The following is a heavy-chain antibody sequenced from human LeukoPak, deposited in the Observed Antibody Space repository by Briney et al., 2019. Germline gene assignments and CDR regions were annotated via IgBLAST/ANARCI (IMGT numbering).Heavy chain of an antibody. CDR1: GFTFSSYG. V-gene: IGHV3-23*01. CDR2: ISGSGGST. J-gene: IGHJ4*02. CDR3: AKSTEPTDLFDY. Sequence: GGSLRLSCAASGFTFSSYGMHWVRQAPGKGLEWVSAISGSGGSTYYADSVKGRFTISRDNSKNTLYLQMNSLRAEDTAVYYCAKSTEPTDLFDYWGQGTLVTVSS. D-gene: IGHD1-26*01.